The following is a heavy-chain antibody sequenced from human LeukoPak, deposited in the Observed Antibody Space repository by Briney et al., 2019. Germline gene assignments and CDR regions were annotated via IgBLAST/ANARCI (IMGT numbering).Heavy chain of an antibody. V-gene: IGHV3-48*01. CDR2: ISSSSSTI. D-gene: IGHD2-2*01. CDR3: ARDGGRVIVVVPAAIYAFDI. J-gene: IGHJ3*02. Sequence: GGSLRLSCAASGFTFSSYSMNWVRQAPGKGLEWVSYISSSSSTIYYADSVKGRFTISRDNAKNSLYLQMNSLRAEDTAVYYCARDGGRVIVVVPAAIYAFDIWGQGTMVTVSS. CDR1: GFTFSSYS.